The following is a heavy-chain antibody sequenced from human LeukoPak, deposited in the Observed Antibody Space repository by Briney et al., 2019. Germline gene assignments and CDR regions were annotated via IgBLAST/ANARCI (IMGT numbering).Heavy chain of an antibody. CDR2: ISSNGGST. J-gene: IGHJ4*02. V-gene: IGHV3-64D*06. CDR1: GFTFSSYA. CDR3: VKDLYSSSSGFDY. Sequence: PGGSLRLSCSASGFTFSSYAMHWVRQDPGKGLEYVSAISSNGGSTYYADSVKGRFTISRDNSKNTLYLQMSSLRAEDTAVYYCVKDLYSSSSGFDYWGQGTLVTVSS. D-gene: IGHD6-6*01.